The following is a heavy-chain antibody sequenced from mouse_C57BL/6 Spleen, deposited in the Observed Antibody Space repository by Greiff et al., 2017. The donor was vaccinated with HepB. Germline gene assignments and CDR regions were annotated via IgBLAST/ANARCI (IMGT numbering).Heavy chain of an antibody. CDR1: GFTFTDYY. V-gene: IGHV7-3*01. CDR2: IRNKANGYTT. D-gene: IGHD3-2*02. J-gene: IGHJ4*01. CDR3: AKFTPPTAQATYAMDY. Sequence: EVMLVESGGGLVQPGGSLSLSCAASGFTFTDYYMSWVRQPPGKALEWLGFIRNKANGYTTEYSASVKGRFTISRDTSQSILYLQMNALRAEDSATYYCAKFTPPTAQATYAMDYWGQGTSVTVSS.